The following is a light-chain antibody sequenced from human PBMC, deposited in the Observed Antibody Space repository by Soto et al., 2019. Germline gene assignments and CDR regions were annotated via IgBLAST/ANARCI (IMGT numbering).Light chain of an antibody. CDR1: QSVSSY. CDR3: QQRTHWPPYT. V-gene: IGKV3-11*01. Sequence: IVLTQSPATLSLSPGERATLSCRASQSVSSYLAWYQQKTGQGPRLLIFATTTRATGIPARFSGSGSGTDFTLTISSLEPEDFAVYYCQQRTHWPPYTFGQGTTLEIK. J-gene: IGKJ2*01. CDR2: ATT.